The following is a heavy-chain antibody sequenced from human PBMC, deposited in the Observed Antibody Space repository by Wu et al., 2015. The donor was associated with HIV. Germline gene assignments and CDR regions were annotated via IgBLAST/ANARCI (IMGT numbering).Heavy chain of an antibody. CDR3: ARAATHYYDSSGYLDY. V-gene: IGHV1-8*01. D-gene: IGHD3-22*01. CDR2: MNPNSGNT. Sequence: QVQLVQSGAEVKKPGASVKVSCKASGYTFTSYDINWVRQATGQGLEWMGWMNPNSGNTGYAQKFQGRVTMTRNTSISTAYMELSSLRSEDTAVYYCARAATHYYDSSGYLDYWGQGTLVTVSS. J-gene: IGHJ4*02. CDR1: GYTFTSYD.